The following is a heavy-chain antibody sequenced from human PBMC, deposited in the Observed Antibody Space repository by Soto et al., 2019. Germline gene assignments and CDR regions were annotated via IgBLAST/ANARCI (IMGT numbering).Heavy chain of an antibody. CDR1: GNTFTSYY. V-gene: IGHV1-46*03. D-gene: IGHD1-26*01. Sequence: ASVKVSSKAPGNTFTSYYMHWARQAPGQGLEWMGIINPSSGSASYAQKFQGRVTMTRDTSTSTVYMELSSLRSEDTAVYYCARDRAPGWAFYYGMDVWGQGTAVTVSS. J-gene: IGHJ6*02. CDR2: INPSSGSA. CDR3: ARDRAPGWAFYYGMDV.